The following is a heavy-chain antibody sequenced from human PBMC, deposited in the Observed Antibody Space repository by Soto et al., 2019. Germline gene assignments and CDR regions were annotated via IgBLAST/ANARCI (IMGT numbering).Heavy chain of an antibody. V-gene: IGHV3-23*01. D-gene: IGHD2-8*01. Sequence: EVQLLESGGGLVQPGGSLRLSCSASEFSFSSYAMNWVRQAPGKGLEWGSGISGSGVTTNYADSVKGRFPISRHISKDTPYLQMNSLRADVTAVYYCAKGRFHAINTRTDYFDYWGQGTLVTVSS. J-gene: IGHJ4*02. CDR3: AKGRFHAINTRTDYFDY. CDR1: EFSFSSYA. CDR2: ISGSGVTT.